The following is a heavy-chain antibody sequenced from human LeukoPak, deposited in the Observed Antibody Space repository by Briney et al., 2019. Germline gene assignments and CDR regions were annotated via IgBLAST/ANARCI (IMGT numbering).Heavy chain of an antibody. CDR1: GFTFSDYY. J-gene: IGHJ3*02. D-gene: IGHD3-10*01. Sequence: GGSLRLSCAASGFTFSDYYMSWVRQAPGKGLEWVANIKEDGSEKYYVDSVKGRFTISRDNAKNSLYLHMNSLTAEDTAMYYCARDWVAGVPFDAFDIWGQGTMVSVSS. V-gene: IGHV3-7*03. CDR2: IKEDGSEK. CDR3: ARDWVAGVPFDAFDI.